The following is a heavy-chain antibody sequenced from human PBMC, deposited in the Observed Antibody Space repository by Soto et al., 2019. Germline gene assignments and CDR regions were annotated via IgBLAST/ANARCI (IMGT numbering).Heavy chain of an antibody. J-gene: IGHJ6*03. CDR3: ARVAEFYYDFWSGENRDYYYYYMDV. D-gene: IGHD3-3*01. CDR1: GGTFSSYT. V-gene: IGHV1-69*02. CDR2: IIPILGIA. Sequence: QVQLVQSGAEVQKPGSSVKVSCKASGGTFSSYTISWVRQAPGQGLEWMGRIIPILGIANYAQKFQGRVTITADKSTSTAYMELSSLRSEDTAVYYCARVAEFYYDFWSGENRDYYYYYMDVWGKGTTVTVSS.